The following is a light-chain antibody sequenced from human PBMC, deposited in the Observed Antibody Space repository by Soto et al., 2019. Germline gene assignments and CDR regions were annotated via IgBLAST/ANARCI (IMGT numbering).Light chain of an antibody. CDR3: QQYDHWPFT. V-gene: IGKV3-15*01. Sequence: EIVMTQSPATLSVSPGERATLSCRASQSVSGNLAWYQQKPGQAPRLLIYGASTRATGLPARFSGSGSGTEFTLTISSLQSEDVALSYCQQYDHWPFTFGPGTTVDIK. CDR1: QSVSGN. CDR2: GAS. J-gene: IGKJ3*01.